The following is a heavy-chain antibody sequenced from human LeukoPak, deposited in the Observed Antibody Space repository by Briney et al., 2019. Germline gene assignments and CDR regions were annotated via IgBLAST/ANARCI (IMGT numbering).Heavy chain of an antibody. J-gene: IGHJ4*02. D-gene: IGHD4-17*01. Sequence: SETLSLTCTVSGGSISSGVYYWSWIRQHPGKGLEWIGYIYYSGSTYYNPSLKSRVTISVDTSKNQFSLKLSSVTAADTAVYYCARTEHYGGKANYFDYWGQGTLVTVSS. CDR1: GGSISSGVYY. V-gene: IGHV4-31*03. CDR3: ARTEHYGGKANYFDY. CDR2: IYYSGST.